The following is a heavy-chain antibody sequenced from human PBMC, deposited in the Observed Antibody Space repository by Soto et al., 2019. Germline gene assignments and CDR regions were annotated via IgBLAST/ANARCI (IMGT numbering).Heavy chain of an antibody. CDR2: ISLYSDGT. J-gene: IGHJ5*02. V-gene: IGHV1-18*01. CDR3: ARVVPGAEAWFGP. Sequence: VTVSCTTSGYTFSNYGITWVRQAPGQPLEWLGWISLYSDGTSYAQKFRGRVSMTTDTSTTTAYMELRSLRSDDTAVYYCARVVPGAEAWFGPWGQGTLVTVSS. CDR1: GYTFSNYG.